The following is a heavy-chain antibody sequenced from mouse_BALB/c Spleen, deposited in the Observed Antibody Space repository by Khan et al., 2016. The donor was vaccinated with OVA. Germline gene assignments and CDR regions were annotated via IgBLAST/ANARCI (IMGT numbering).Heavy chain of an antibody. D-gene: IGHD2-14*01. CDR2: VNPNTGNT. J-gene: IGHJ3*01. CDR3: AQGYDFFAY. Sequence: MQLEESGPDLVKPGASVKISCKASGYSFTGYYMNWVKQSHGKSLECIGRVNPNTGNTNYNQKFKGKAILTVDTSSSTAYMELRSLTSEDSAVYYCAQGYDFFAYWGQGTLVTVSA. V-gene: IGHV1-26*01. CDR1: GYSFTGYY.